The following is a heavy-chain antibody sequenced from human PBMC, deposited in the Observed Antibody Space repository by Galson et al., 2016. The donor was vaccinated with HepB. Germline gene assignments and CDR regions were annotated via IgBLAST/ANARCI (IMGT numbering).Heavy chain of an antibody. D-gene: IGHD4-17*01. Sequence: PALVKPTQTLTLTCTFSGFSLTTTGMCVSWIRQSPGKALEWLAVIDWDDDKYYTTSLNLKTRPTTSKDTSKNQVALTMTNMDPGHTATYYCARAVAMTTRNEHDYGYFYLDPWGQGTLVTVSS. CDR1: GFSLTTTGMC. V-gene: IGHV2-70*01. CDR3: ARAVAMTTRNEHDYGYFYLDP. CDR2: IDWDDDK. J-gene: IGHJ5*02.